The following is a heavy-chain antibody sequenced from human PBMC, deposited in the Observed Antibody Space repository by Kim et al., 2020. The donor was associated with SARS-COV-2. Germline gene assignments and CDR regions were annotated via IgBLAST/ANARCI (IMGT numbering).Heavy chain of an antibody. V-gene: IGHV4-59*01. CDR2: GST. J-gene: IGHJ4*02. CDR3: ARYGYGFDY. Sequence: GSTNYNPSLKSRVTISVDTSKTQFSLKLSSVTAADTAVYYCARYGYGFDYWGQGTLVTVSS. D-gene: IGHD4-17*01.